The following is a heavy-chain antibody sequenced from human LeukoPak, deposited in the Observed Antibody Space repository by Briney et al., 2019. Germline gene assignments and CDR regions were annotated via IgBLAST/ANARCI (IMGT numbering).Heavy chain of an antibody. CDR3: AKYDYVWGSLN. CDR1: GFTFSSYA. J-gene: IGHJ4*02. D-gene: IGHD3-16*01. V-gene: IGHV3-23*01. CDR2: ISGSGGST. Sequence: GGPLRLSCAASGFTFSSYAMSWVRQAPGKGLERVSAISGSGGSTYYADSVKGRFTISRDNSKNTLYLQMNSLRAEDTAAYYCAKYDYVWGSLNWGQGTLVTVSS.